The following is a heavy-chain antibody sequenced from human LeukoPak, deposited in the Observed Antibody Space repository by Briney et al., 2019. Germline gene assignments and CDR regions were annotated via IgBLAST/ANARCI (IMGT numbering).Heavy chain of an antibody. V-gene: IGHV4-59*01. CDR2: IYYSGST. Sequence: SETLSLTCTVSGGSISSYYWSWIRQPPGKGLEWIGYIYYSGSTNYNPSLKSRVTISVDTSKNQFSLKLSSVTAADTAVYYCARASSYCGGDCYSSDYWGQGTLVTVSS. CDR3: ARASSYCGGDCYSSDY. D-gene: IGHD2-21*01. J-gene: IGHJ4*02. CDR1: GGSISSYY.